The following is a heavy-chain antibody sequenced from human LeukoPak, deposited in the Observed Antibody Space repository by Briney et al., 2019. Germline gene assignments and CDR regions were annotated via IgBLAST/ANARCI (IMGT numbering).Heavy chain of an antibody. CDR3: ARVRTGTTNWFDP. V-gene: IGHV3-7*04. J-gene: IGHJ5*02. Sequence: GGSLRLSCAASGFTFSSYWMSWVRQAPGKGLEWVATINQDGSGKYYVDSVKGRFTISRDNAKNSLHLQMSSLRAEDTAEYYCARVRTGTTNWFDPWGQGTLVTVSS. CDR2: INQDGSGK. D-gene: IGHD1-1*01. CDR1: GFTFSSYW.